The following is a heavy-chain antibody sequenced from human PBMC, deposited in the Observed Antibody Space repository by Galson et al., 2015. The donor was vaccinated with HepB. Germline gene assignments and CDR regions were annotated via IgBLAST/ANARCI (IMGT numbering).Heavy chain of an antibody. V-gene: IGHV1-69*13. J-gene: IGHJ4*02. D-gene: IGHD6-19*01. CDR1: GGTFSSYA. CDR3: ARGAHLATVAGYYLDY. CDR2: IIPIFGTA. Sequence: SVKVSCKASGGTFSSYAISWVRQAPGQGLEWMGGIIPIFGTANYAQKFQGRVTITADESTSTAYMELSSLRSEDTAVYYCARGAHLATVAGYYLDYWGQGTLVTVSS.